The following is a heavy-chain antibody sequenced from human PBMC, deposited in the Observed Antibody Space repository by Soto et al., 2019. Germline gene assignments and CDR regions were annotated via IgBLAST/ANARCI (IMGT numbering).Heavy chain of an antibody. CDR2: MYPGGST. CDR3: ARGPTLGYYHNSGFDY. J-gene: IGHJ4*02. V-gene: IGHV4-30-2*01. Sequence: PSETLSLTCAVSGDSISSGGYSWSWVRQPPGKGLEWIGYMYPGGSTSYNPSLKSRVTISVDRSKNQFSLKLSSVTAADTAVYYCARGPTLGYYHNSGFDYWGQGTLVTVSS. CDR1: GDSISSGGYS. D-gene: IGHD3-22*01.